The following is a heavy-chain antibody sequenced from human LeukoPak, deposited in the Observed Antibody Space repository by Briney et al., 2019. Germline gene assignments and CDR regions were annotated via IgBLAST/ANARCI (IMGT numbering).Heavy chain of an antibody. CDR1: GFTFSSYA. CDR3: ATPAGRGYELFDY. V-gene: IGHV3-30*04. D-gene: IGHD5-12*01. CDR2: ISYDGSNK. J-gene: IGHJ4*02. Sequence: GGSLRLSCAASGFTFSSYAMQWVRQAPGKGLEWVAVISYDGSNKYYADSVKGRFTISRDNSKNTLYLQMNSLRAEDTAVYYCATPAGRGYELFDYWGQGTLVTVSS.